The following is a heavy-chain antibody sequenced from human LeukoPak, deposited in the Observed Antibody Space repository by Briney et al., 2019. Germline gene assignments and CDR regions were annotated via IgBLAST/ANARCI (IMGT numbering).Heavy chain of an antibody. Sequence: PSETLSLTCAVYGGSFSGYYWSWIRQPPGKGLEWIGEINHSGSTNYNPSLKSRVTISVDTSKNQFSLKLSSVTAADTAVYYCARVRMIVVVKREAFGIWGQGTMVTVSS. CDR1: GGSFSGYY. J-gene: IGHJ3*02. CDR3: ARVRMIVVVKREAFGI. D-gene: IGHD3-22*01. V-gene: IGHV4-34*01. CDR2: INHSGST.